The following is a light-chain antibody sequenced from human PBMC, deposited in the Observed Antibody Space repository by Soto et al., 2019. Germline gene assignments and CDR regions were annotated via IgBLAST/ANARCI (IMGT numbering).Light chain of an antibody. Sequence: IVLTQSPATLSVSPWERATLSCRASQSVSSNLAWFQQKPGQAPRLLIYAASTRATGIPARFSGSGSGTEFTLTISSLQSEDFAVYSCQQYNNWPTTFGQGTKVDIK. CDR3: QQYNNWPTT. V-gene: IGKV3-15*01. J-gene: IGKJ1*01. CDR1: QSVSSN. CDR2: AAS.